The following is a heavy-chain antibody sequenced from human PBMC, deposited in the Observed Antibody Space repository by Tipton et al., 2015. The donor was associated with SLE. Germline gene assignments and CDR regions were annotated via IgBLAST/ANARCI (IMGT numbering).Heavy chain of an antibody. J-gene: IGHJ5*02. CDR2: IYTSGST. V-gene: IGHV4-4*08. CDR1: GGSISSYY. D-gene: IGHD1-1*01. CDR3: ACGINRFDP. Sequence: TLSLTCTVSGGSISSYYWSWIRQPPGKGLEWIGYIYTSGSTNYNPSLKSRVTISVDTSKNQFSLKLSSVTAADTAVYYCACGINRFDPWGQGTLVTVSS.